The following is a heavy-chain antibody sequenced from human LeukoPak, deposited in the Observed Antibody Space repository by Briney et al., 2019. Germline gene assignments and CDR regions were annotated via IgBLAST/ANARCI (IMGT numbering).Heavy chain of an antibody. J-gene: IGHJ4*02. V-gene: IGHV3-21*04. CDR1: GFTFSSYS. CDR2: ISGSSSYI. D-gene: IGHD3-22*01. CDR3: AEPEGGYYDIRPD. Sequence: GGSLRLSCAASGFTFSSYSMNWVRQAPGKGLEWVSSISGSSSYIYYADSVKGRFTISRDNANNSLYLQMNSLRAEDTAVYYCAEPEGGYYDIRPDWGQGTLVTVSS.